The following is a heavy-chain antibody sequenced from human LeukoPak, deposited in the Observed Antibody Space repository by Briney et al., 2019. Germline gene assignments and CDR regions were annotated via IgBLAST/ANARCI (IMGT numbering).Heavy chain of an antibody. CDR2: IDYSGSS. J-gene: IGHJ4*02. V-gene: IGHV4-31*03. D-gene: IGHD5-24*01. CDR3: ARNRDGYNSFDY. CDR1: GGSINNGGYY. Sequence: PSQTLSLTCTVSGGSINNGGYYWSWIRQHPGKGLEWIGYIDYSGSSYYNPSLRSRVTISVDTSKNHFSLKLSSVTAADTAVYYCARNRDGYNSFDYWGQGTLVTVSS.